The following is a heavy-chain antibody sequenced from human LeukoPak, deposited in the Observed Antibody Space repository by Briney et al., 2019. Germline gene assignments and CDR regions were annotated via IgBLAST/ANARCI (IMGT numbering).Heavy chain of an antibody. CDR2: INPNSGGT. Sequence: ASVKVSCKASGYTFTGYYMHWVRQAPGQGVEWLGRINPNSGGTNYAQKFQGRVTMTRDTSISTAYMELSRLRSDDTAVYYCARGIAVAVPFDYWGQGTLVTVSS. J-gene: IGHJ4*02. CDR1: GYTFTGYY. D-gene: IGHD6-19*01. V-gene: IGHV1-2*06. CDR3: ARGIAVAVPFDY.